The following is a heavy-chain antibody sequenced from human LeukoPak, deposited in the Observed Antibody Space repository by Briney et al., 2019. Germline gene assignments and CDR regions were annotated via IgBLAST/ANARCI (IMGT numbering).Heavy chain of an antibody. CDR1: GGSISSYY. CDR3: ARGPLAEWFGEIDN. D-gene: IGHD3-10*01. Sequence: SETLSLTCTASGGSISSYYWSWIRQPPGKGLEWIGYIYYSGSTNYNPSLKSRVTISVDTSKNQFSLKLSSVTAADTAVYYCARGPLAEWFGEIDNWGQGTLVTVSS. CDR2: IYYSGST. V-gene: IGHV4-59*01. J-gene: IGHJ4*02.